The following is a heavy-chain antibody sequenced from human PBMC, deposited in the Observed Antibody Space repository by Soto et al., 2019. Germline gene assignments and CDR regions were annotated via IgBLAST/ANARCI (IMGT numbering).Heavy chain of an antibody. CDR3: AREILGDFCSGTDAFDI. J-gene: IGHJ3*02. CDR2: IWYDGSNK. V-gene: IGHV3-33*01. CDR1: GFTFSSYG. Sequence: QVQLVESGGGVVQPGRSLRLSCAASGFTFSSYGMHWVRQAPGKGLEWVAVIWYDGSNKYYADSVKGRFTISRDNSKNTLYLQMNSLRAEDTAVYYCAREILGDFCSGTDAFDIWGQGTMVTVSS. D-gene: IGHD3-3*01.